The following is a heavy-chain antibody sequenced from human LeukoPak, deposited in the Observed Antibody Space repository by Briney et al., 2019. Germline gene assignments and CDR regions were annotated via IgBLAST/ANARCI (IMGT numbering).Heavy chain of an antibody. D-gene: IGHD3-10*01. CDR1: GFTLSSNY. CDR3: ATVYYYGSGSYYNIPPYFDY. Sequence: GGSLRLFCAACGFTLSSNYMSWVRQARGKGVEWVSVIYSGGSTYYADSVKGRFTISIHNSKNTLYLQMNSLRAEHTAVYYCATVYYYGSGSYYNIPPYFDYWGQGTLVTVSS. J-gene: IGHJ4*02. CDR2: IYSGGST. V-gene: IGHV3-66*01.